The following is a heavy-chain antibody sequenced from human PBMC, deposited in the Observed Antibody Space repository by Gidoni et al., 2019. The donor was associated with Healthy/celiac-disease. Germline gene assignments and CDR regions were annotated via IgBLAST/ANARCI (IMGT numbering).Heavy chain of an antibody. Sequence: QVQLVESGGGVVQPGRSLRLSCAASGFTFSSYAMHWVRQAPGKGLEWVAVISYDGSNKYYADSVKGRFTISRDNSKNTLYLQMNSLRAEDTAVYYCARVSRKWLQSTGFDYWGQGTLVTVSS. CDR3: ARVSRKWLQSTGFDY. CDR1: GFTFSSYA. D-gene: IGHD5-12*01. CDR2: ISYDGSNK. V-gene: IGHV3-30*01. J-gene: IGHJ4*02.